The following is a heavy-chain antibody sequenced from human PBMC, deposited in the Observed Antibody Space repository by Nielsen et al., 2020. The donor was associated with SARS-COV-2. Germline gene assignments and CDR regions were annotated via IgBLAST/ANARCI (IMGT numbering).Heavy chain of an antibody. Sequence: GGSLRLSCAASGFTFSSYGMHWVRQAPGKGLEWVAVISYDGSNKYYADSVKGRFTISRDNAKNSLYLQMNSLRAEDTAVYYCARVWDYYDSSGYYPDYWGQGTVVTVSS. CDR3: ARVWDYYDSSGYYPDY. V-gene: IGHV3-30*03. J-gene: IGHJ4*02. CDR1: GFTFSSYG. CDR2: ISYDGSNK. D-gene: IGHD3-22*01.